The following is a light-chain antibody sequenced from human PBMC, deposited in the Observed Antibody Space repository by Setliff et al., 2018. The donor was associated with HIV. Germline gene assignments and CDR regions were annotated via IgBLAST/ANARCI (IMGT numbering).Light chain of an antibody. J-gene: IGLJ3*02. CDR3: NSYTSSSTPYGL. Sequence: QSALAQPASVSGSPGQSITISCTGTSSDVGGYNYVSWYQQHPGKAPKLIIYDVSNRPSGVSNRFSGSKSGNTASLTISGLQAEDEADYYCNSYTSSSTPYGLFGGGTQLTV. CDR1: SSDVGGYNY. CDR2: DVS. V-gene: IGLV2-14*03.